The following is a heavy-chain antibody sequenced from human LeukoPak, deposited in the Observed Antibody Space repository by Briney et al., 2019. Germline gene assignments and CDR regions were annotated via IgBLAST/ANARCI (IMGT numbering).Heavy chain of an antibody. Sequence: ASVKVSCKASGYTFTSYGISWVRQAPGQGLEWMGWISAYNGNTNYAQKLQGRVTMTTDTSTSTAYMELRSLRSDDTAVYYCARRGEAVGATYYYYGMDVWGQGTTVTVSS. V-gene: IGHV1-18*01. CDR1: GYTFTSYG. CDR2: ISAYNGNT. D-gene: IGHD1-26*01. CDR3: ARRGEAVGATYYYYGMDV. J-gene: IGHJ6*02.